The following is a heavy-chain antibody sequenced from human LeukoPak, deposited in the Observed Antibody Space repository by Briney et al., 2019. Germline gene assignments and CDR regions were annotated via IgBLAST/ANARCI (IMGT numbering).Heavy chain of an antibody. CDR3: SRLYCTTSSCGRFDP. V-gene: IGHV4-39*01. D-gene: IGHD2-2*01. CDR2: LYYSGST. J-gene: IGHJ5*02. Sequence: SETLSLTCTVSGVFINSSGYYWAWIRQPPGKGLEWNGTLYYSGSTYFKPALKSRVTISVDTTKNQFSLKLTSVTAADTAVYYCSRLYCTTSSCGRFDPWGQGTLVTVSS. CDR1: GVFINSSGYY.